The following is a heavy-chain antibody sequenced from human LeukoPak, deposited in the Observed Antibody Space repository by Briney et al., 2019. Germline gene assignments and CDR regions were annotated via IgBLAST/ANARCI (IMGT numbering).Heavy chain of an antibody. Sequence: ASVKVSCKASGYTFTSYGISWVRQAPGQGLEWMGWISAYNGNTNYAQKLQGRVTMTTDTSTSTAYMELRSLRSDDTAVYYCARDDCSSTSCYAQCDYWGQGTLVTVSS. J-gene: IGHJ4*02. CDR1: GYTFTSYG. CDR3: ARDDCSSTSCYAQCDY. CDR2: ISAYNGNT. V-gene: IGHV1-18*01. D-gene: IGHD2-2*01.